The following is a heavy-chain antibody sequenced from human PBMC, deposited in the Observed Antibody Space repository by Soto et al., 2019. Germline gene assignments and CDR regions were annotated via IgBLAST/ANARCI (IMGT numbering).Heavy chain of an antibody. D-gene: IGHD5-18*01. CDR2: IYYSGST. CDR1: GGSISSGDYY. CDR3: ASLKLGYSTFDP. J-gene: IGHJ5*02. Sequence: SSETLSVTCTVSGGSISSGDYYWSWIRQPPGKGLEWIGYIYYSGSTYYNPSLKSRVTISVDTSKNQFSLKLSSVTAADTAVYYCASLKLGYSTFDPWGQGTLVTVSS. V-gene: IGHV4-30-4*01.